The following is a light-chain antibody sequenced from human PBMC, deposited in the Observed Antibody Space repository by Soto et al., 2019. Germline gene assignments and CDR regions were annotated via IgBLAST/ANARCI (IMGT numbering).Light chain of an antibody. CDR1: SSNIGGNS. CDR2: DDN. J-gene: IGLJ1*01. Sequence: QSVLTQPPSVSAAPGQKVPISCSGSSSNIGGNSVSWYQQLPGTAPKLLIYDDNKRPSGIPDRFSGYKSGTSATLGITGFQTGDEADYYCGSWDSSLSAYVFGTGTKVTVL. CDR3: GSWDSSLSAYV. V-gene: IGLV1-51*01.